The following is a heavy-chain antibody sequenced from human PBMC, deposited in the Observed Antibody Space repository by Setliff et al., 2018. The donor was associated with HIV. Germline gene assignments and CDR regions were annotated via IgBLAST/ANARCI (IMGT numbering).Heavy chain of an antibody. Sequence: SETLSLTCAVYGGSFSGHYWSWIRQPPGKGLEWIGEINHSGSTNYNPSLKSRVTISVDTSKNQFPLKLSSVTAADTAVYYCARGVRNFWSGDDVEYYFDYWGQGTLVTVSS. V-gene: IGHV4-34*01. J-gene: IGHJ4*02. D-gene: IGHD3-3*01. CDR1: GGSFSGHY. CDR3: ARGVRNFWSGDDVEYYFDY. CDR2: INHSGST.